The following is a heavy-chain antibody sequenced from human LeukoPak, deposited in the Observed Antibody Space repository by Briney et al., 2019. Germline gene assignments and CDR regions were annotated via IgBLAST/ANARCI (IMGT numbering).Heavy chain of an antibody. V-gene: IGHV4-38-2*02. D-gene: IGHD2-21*02. CDR3: AREGDPVPFMAGRPLTLDI. Sequence: SETLSLTCTVSGYSISSGYYWGWIRQPPGKGLEWIGSIYHSGSTYYNPSLKSRVTISVDTSKNQSSLKLSSVTAADTAVYYCAREGDPVPFMAGRPLTLDIWGQGTMVTVSS. CDR2: IYHSGST. J-gene: IGHJ3*02. CDR1: GYSISSGYY.